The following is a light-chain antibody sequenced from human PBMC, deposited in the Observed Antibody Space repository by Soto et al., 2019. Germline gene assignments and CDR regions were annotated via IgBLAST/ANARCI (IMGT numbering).Light chain of an antibody. Sequence: VLTHSPGTLSLSPGERATLSCRAGQSVSSSYLAGYQQKPGQAPRLLIYGASTRATGIPARFSGSGSGTEFTLTISSLQSEDFAVYYCQQYNNWPTFGGGTKVDIK. CDR1: QSVSSSY. CDR3: QQYNNWPT. J-gene: IGKJ4*01. V-gene: IGKV3-15*01. CDR2: GAS.